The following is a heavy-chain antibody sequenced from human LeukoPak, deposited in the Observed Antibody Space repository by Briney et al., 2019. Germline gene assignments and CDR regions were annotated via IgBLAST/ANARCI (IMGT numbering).Heavy chain of an antibody. Sequence: RGSLRLSCAASGFTFSSYWMSWVRQAPGKGLEWVANLKQDESEKYYARSVEGRFTISRDNAKNSLYLQMNSLRAEDTAVYYCARLSDSISCFGFDIWGQGTTVTVSS. CDR1: GFTFSSYW. D-gene: IGHD2-2*01. J-gene: IGHJ3*02. CDR3: ARLSDSISCFGFDI. V-gene: IGHV3-7*01. CDR2: LKQDESEK.